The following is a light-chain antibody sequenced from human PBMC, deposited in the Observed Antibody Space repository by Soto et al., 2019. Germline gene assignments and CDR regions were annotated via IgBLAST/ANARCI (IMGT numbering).Light chain of an antibody. CDR3: QEYYSRLT. J-gene: IGKJ2*01. Sequence: DIVMTQSPVSLSVSLGERATINCKSSQTVFHSSYNKDFLAWYQQKQGQPPTLLFYWSSTRESGVPARFSGGGSGTDFSLTISSLQAEDVAVYYCQEYYSRLTFGQGTKLEIK. CDR1: QTVFHSSYNKDF. CDR2: WSS. V-gene: IGKV4-1*01.